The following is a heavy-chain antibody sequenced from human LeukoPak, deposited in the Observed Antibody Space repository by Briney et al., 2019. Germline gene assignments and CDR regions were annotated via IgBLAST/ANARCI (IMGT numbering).Heavy chain of an antibody. CDR1: GYTPTELL. D-gene: IGHD6-19*01. CDR3: ATDPYSSCWLYFQH. Sequence: GASVKVSCKLSGYTPTELLMCGVPQAPGRGREWMAGFDPEDGETIYTQKFQGRVTITEETSTDTAYMQLSSLRSEDTDVYYCATDPYSSCWLYFQHWGQGTLVTVPS. CDR2: FDPEDGET. V-gene: IGHV1-24*01. J-gene: IGHJ1*01.